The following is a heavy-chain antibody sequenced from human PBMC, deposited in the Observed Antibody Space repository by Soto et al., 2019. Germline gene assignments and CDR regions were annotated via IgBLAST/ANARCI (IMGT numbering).Heavy chain of an antibody. J-gene: IGHJ4*02. CDR2: ISGYNGNT. D-gene: IGHD3-10*01. CDR3: ARATLWFGDQAVY. Sequence: QVQLVQSGAEVKKPGASVKVSCKASGYTFTSYGISWVRQAPGQGLEWMGWISGYNGNTNYAQKFQGRVTMTTDTSTTTVYMELRSLRADDTAAYYCARATLWFGDQAVYWGQGTLVTVSS. V-gene: IGHV1-18*01. CDR1: GYTFTSYG.